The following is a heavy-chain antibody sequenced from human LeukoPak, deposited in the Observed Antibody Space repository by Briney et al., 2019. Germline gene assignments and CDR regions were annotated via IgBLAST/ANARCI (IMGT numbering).Heavy chain of an antibody. J-gene: IGHJ6*02. CDR3: TRDHCSYINCYEDYYYGMDV. Sequence: ASVKVSCKASGYTFTGYYMHWVRQAPGQGLEWMGWINPDTGATDIAQKFQGRVTMTRDTSISAAYMELSRLRSDDPAVYYCTRDHCSYINCYEDYYYGMDVWGQGTTVTVSS. D-gene: IGHD2-2*01. V-gene: IGHV1-2*02. CDR1: GYTFTGYY. CDR2: INPDTGAT.